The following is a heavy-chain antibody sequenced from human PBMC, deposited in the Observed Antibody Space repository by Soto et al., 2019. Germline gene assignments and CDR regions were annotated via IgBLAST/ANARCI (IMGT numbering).Heavy chain of an antibody. D-gene: IGHD3-3*02. CDR3: AREGLVLAPSTVNSDHYYYAMDV. CDR2: IYPGGVNI. Sequence: ASVKVSCKAIGYSFTSHYMHWVRQAPGQGLEWMGTIYPGGVNIGYAQKFKGRVTMTKDTSTSTVYMELNSLTSEDTAVYYCAREGLVLAPSTVNSDHYYYAMDVWGQGTTVTVSS. V-gene: IGHV1-46*01. J-gene: IGHJ6*02. CDR1: GYSFTSHY.